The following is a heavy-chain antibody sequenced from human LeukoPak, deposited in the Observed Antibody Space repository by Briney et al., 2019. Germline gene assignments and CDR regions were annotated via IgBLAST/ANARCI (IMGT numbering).Heavy chain of an antibody. V-gene: IGHV1-46*01. J-gene: IGHJ4*02. CDR2: INPSGGST. CDR1: GYTFTSYY. CDR3: ARDWGFEYSSSSLDY. Sequence: ASVKVPCKASGYTFTSYYMHWVRQAPGQGLEWMGIINPSGGSTSYAQKFQGRVTMTRDMSTSTVYMELSSLRSEDTAVYYCARDWGFEYSSSSLDYWGQGTLVTVSS. D-gene: IGHD6-6*01.